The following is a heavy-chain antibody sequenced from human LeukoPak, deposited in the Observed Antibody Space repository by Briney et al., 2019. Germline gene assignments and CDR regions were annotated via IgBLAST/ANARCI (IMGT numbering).Heavy chain of an antibody. V-gene: IGHV4-59*01. Sequence: SETLSLTCTVSGGSISSYYWSWIRQPPGKGLEWIGYIYYSGSTNYNPSLKSRVTISVDTSKNQFSLKLSSVTAADTAVYYCARGSPYCGGDCSFDYWGQGTLVTVSS. D-gene: IGHD2-21*02. J-gene: IGHJ4*02. CDR1: GGSISSYY. CDR3: ARGSPYCGGDCSFDY. CDR2: IYYSGST.